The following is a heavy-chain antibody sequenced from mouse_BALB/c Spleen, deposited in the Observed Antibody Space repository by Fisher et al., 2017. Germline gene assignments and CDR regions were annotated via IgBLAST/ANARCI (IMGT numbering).Heavy chain of an antibody. CDR3: ALYGNYFDY. Sequence: KFKGKATLTVDKSSSTAYMQLSSLTSEDSAVYYCALYGNYFDYWGQGTTLTVSS. V-gene: IGHV1-4*01. J-gene: IGHJ2*01. D-gene: IGHD2-10*02.